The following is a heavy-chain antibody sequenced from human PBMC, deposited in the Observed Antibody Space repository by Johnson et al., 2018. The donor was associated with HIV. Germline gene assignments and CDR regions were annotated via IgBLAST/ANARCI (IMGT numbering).Heavy chain of an antibody. CDR2: IRYDGSNK. CDR3: ARDEEVMYAMGAFDI. V-gene: IGHV3-30*02. D-gene: IGHD2-8*02. J-gene: IGHJ3*02. CDR1: GFTFSSYA. Sequence: QMLLVESGGGVVQPGRSLRLSCAASGFTFSSYAMHWVRQAPGKGLEWVAFIRYDGSNKYYADSVKGRFTISRDNSKNTLYLQMNSLRADDTAVYYCARDEEVMYAMGAFDIWGQGTMLTVSS.